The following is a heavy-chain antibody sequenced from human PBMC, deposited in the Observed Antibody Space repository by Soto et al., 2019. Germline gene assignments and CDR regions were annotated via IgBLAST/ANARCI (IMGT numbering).Heavy chain of an antibody. CDR3: AREKGYISGPKNFDY. J-gene: IGHJ4*02. D-gene: IGHD5-12*01. CDR1: GASISSGDYF. CDR2: IYDSGSS. V-gene: IGHV4-30-4*01. Sequence: PSETLSLTCTVSGASISSGDYFWSWIRRSPGKGLEWIGYIYDSGSSYYNPSLQSRVTMSVDTSKNQFSLKLSSVTAADTAVYYCAREKGYISGPKNFDYWGQGTLVTVSS.